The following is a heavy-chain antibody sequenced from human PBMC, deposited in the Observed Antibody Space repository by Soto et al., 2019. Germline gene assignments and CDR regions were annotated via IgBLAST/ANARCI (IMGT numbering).Heavy chain of an antibody. J-gene: IGHJ6*02. CDR1: GYTFTAYY. CDR3: ARNMDYYYGPGSGNGHGF. V-gene: IGHV1-2*02. Sequence: QVQLVQSGAEVKEPGDSVRVSCEASGYTFTAYYIHWVRQAPGQGLEWMGWINPKFGDTTYAQDFQGRVSMTRDMSINTAYMELSRLTSDDTAIYYCARNMDYYYGPGSGNGHGFWGQGTTVTVFS. D-gene: IGHD3-10*01. CDR2: INPKFGDT.